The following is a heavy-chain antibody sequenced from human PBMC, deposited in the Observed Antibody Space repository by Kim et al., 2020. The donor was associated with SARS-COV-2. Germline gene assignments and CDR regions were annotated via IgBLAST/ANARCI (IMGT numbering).Heavy chain of an antibody. J-gene: IGHJ6*02. CDR3: ARRPYGSGGADV. D-gene: IGHD3-10*01. Sequence: TEYAASVKGRFTIARDDSKNSLYLQMNSLKTEDTDIYYCARRPYGSGGADVWGQGTTVTVSS. CDR2: T. V-gene: IGHV3-72*01.